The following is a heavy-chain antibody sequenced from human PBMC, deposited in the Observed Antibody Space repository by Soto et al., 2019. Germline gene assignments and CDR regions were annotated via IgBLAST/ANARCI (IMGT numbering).Heavy chain of an antibody. V-gene: IGHV3-30-3*01. CDR3: ARGSGSRWYDPRPLYYYYGMDV. D-gene: IGHD6-13*01. CDR2: ISYDGSNK. CDR1: GFTFSSYA. Sequence: QVQLVESGGGVVQPGRSLRLSCAASGFTFSSYAMHWVRQAPGKGLEWVAVISYDGSNKYYADSVKGRFTISRDNSKNTLYLQMNSLRAEDTAVYYCARGSGSRWYDPRPLYYYYGMDVWGPGNTVTVSS. J-gene: IGHJ6*02.